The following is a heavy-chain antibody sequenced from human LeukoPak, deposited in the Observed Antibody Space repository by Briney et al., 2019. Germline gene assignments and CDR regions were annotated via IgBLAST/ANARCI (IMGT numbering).Heavy chain of an antibody. J-gene: IGHJ4*02. Sequence: GGSLRLSCAASGISFNNYRMNWVRQAPGKGLEWVSSISSSSSYFYYADSVKGRFTISRDNAKNSLYLQMNSLRAEDTAVYYCAREGYSGYVGFDYWGQGTLVTVSS. D-gene: IGHD5-12*01. CDR3: AREGYSGYVGFDY. CDR2: ISSSSSYF. V-gene: IGHV3-21*01. CDR1: GISFNNYR.